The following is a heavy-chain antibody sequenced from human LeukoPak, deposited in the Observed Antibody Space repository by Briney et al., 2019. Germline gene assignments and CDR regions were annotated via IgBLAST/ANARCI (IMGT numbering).Heavy chain of an antibody. CDR3: TKEGYLDL. Sequence: GGSLRLSCAASGFTFDDYAMHWVRQAPGKGLERVSLISGDGGSTFYADSVKGRFTISRDNSKSSLYLQMNSLRTEDTALYYCTKEGYLDLWGRGTLVTVSS. CDR1: GFTFDDYA. CDR2: ISGDGGST. J-gene: IGHJ2*01. V-gene: IGHV3-43*02.